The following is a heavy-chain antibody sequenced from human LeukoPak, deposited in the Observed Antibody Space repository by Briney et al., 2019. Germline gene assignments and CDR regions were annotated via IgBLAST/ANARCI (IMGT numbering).Heavy chain of an antibody. D-gene: IGHD3-3*01. CDR2: IRYDGSNK. CDR1: GFTFSSYG. V-gene: IGHV3-30*02. J-gene: IGHJ5*02. Sequence: PGGSLRLSCAASGFTFSSYGMHWVRQAPGKGLEWVAIIRYDGSNKYYADSVKGRFTISRDNSKNTLYLQMNSLRAEDTAVYYCAKQFLEWLNRTYLNWLDPWGQGTLVTVSS. CDR3: AKQFLEWLNRTYLNWLDP.